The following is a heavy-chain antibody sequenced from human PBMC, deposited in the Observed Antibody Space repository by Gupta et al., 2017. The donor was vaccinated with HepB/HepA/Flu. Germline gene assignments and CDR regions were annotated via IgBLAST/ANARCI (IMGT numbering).Heavy chain of an antibody. J-gene: IGHJ4*02. Sequence: VQLVESVGGLVRPGGSPSLSCAASRFTIRSYRMNWVRQAPGNGLEWVSYISPNSDAIYYADSLKGRFTISRDNAKNSLYLQMNSLRDEDTAVYYCARELYGDYMHYWGQGTLGTVSS. V-gene: IGHV3-48*02. CDR1: RFTIRSYR. D-gene: IGHD4-17*01. CDR2: ISPNSDAI. CDR3: ARELYGDYMHY.